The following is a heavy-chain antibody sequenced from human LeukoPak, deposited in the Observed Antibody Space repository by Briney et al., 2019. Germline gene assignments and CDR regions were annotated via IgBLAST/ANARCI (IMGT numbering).Heavy chain of an antibody. D-gene: IGHD6-19*01. J-gene: IGHJ4*02. CDR2: IYYSGST. CDR1: GGSISSSSYY. V-gene: IGHV4-39*07. Sequence: SETLSLTCTVSGGSISSSSYYWGWIRQPPGKGLEWIGGIYYSGSTYYNPSLKSRVTISIDTSKNQLSLKLSSVTAADTAVYYCARGGSGWYETGMYFDYWGQGTLVTVSS. CDR3: ARGGSGWYETGMYFDY.